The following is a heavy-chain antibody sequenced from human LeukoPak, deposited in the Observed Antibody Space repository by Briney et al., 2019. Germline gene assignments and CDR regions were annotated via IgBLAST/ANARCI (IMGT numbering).Heavy chain of an antibody. CDR1: GGSISSYY. Sequence: SETLSLTCTVSGGSISSYYWNWIRQPPGKGLEWIGYIYYSGSTNYKSSLKSRVTISVDTSKNQFSLRLSSVTAADTAVYYCARRSYYGPGSYFDYWGRGTLVTVSS. J-gene: IGHJ4*02. V-gene: IGHV4-59*08. CDR3: ARRSYYGPGSYFDY. D-gene: IGHD3-10*01. CDR2: IYYSGST.